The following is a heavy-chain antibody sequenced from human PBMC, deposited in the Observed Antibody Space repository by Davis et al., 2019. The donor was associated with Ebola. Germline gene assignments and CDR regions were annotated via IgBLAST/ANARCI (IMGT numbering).Heavy chain of an antibody. Sequence: SETLSLTCAVSGGSISSSNWWSWVRQPPGKGLEWIGEINHSGSTNYNPSLKSRVTISVDTSKNQFSLQLNSVTPEDTAVYYCARGITGSESEYYYYYYGMDVWGQGTTVTVSS. J-gene: IGHJ6*02. D-gene: IGHD1-20*01. CDR3: ARGITGSESEYYYYYYGMDV. CDR2: INHSGST. V-gene: IGHV4-4*02. CDR1: GGSISSSNW.